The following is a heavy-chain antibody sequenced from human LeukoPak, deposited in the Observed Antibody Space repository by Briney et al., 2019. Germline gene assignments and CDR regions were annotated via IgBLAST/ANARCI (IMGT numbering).Heavy chain of an antibody. CDR1: SGSISSYY. CDR2: IYYSGST. Sequence: PSETLSLTCTVSSGSISSYYWSWIRQPPGKGLEWIGYIYYSGSTYYNPSLKSRVTISVDTSKNQFSLKLSSVTAADTAVYYCARDLSGGSYSYFDYWGQGTLVTVSS. V-gene: IGHV4-59*12. J-gene: IGHJ4*02. D-gene: IGHD1-26*01. CDR3: ARDLSGGSYSYFDY.